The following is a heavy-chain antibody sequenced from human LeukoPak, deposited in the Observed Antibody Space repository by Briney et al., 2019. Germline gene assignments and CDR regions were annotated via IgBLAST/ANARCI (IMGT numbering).Heavy chain of an antibody. CDR2: INTDGNIM. V-gene: IGHV3-74*01. CDR1: GFTFSNSW. Sequence: PGGSLRLSCAASGFTFSNSWMHWVRQTPGKGPVWVSCINTDGNIMRYADSVKGRFTISRDNAKNTLYLQMNSLRVEDTAVYYCARAGGPPTAMGFDPWGQGSLVGVST. J-gene: IGHJ5*02. D-gene: IGHD2-2*01. CDR3: ARAGGPPTAMGFDP.